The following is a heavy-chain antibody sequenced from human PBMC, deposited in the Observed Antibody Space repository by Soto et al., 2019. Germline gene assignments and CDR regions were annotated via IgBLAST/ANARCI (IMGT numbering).Heavy chain of an antibody. Sequence: GGSLRLSCAASGFTFSSYAMNWVRQAPGKGLEWVSAIGGSGGPTYYADSVRGRFTISRDNSKSTLYLQMNSLRVEDTAVYYCAKESTHNYRTSNDFWGQGSLVTVSS. CDR1: GFTFSSYA. J-gene: IGHJ4*02. CDR2: IGGSGGPT. D-gene: IGHD3-16*01. V-gene: IGHV3-23*01. CDR3: AKESTHNYRTSNDF.